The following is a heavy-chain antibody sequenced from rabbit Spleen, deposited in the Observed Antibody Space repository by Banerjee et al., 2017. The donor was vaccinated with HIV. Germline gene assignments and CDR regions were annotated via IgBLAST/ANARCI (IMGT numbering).Heavy chain of an antibody. D-gene: IGHD8-1*01. CDR2: IDPLFGIT. CDR3: ARDGTGGSYFAL. J-gene: IGHJ4*01. Sequence: QSLEESGGGLVKPGGSLKLSCKASGFTLNSYYMNWVRQAPGKGLEWIGYIDPLFGITYYANWVNGRFSISRENAQNTVFLQMTSLTAADTATYFCARDGTGGSYFALWGPGTLVTVS. V-gene: IGHV1S7*01. CDR1: GFTLNSYY.